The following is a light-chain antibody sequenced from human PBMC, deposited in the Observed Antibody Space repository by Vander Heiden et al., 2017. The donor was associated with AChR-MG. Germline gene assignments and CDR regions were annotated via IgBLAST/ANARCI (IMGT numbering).Light chain of an antibody. CDR1: PSNLGARYD. CDR3: QSYDNGGSGSRV. V-gene: IGLV1-40*01. CDR2: GNN. J-gene: IGLJ3*02. Sequence: QSVLAHPPSVSRAPGQKVTITCTGSPSNLGARYDAHWYQQLPGTAPKLRICGNNNRPSGGPDRFSGSRSGTSASLVITGLQAEDEADYYCQSYDNGGSGSRVFGGGTKLTVL.